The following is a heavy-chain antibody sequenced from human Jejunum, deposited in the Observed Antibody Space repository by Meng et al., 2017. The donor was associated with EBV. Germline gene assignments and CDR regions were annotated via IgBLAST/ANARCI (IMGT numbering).Heavy chain of an antibody. CDR3: TTGVFEDY. Sequence: EVVLVESGGGLVEPGGSLRVSGTASGFTFSDAWMNWVRQTTGKGLEWVARIKTFNHGGTTDYAAPVKGRFTISRDDSKNTLSLQMNSLKTDDTAIYYCTTGVFEDYWGRGTLVTVSS. D-gene: IGHD6-13*01. CDR1: GFTFSDAW. CDR2: IKTFNHGGTT. V-gene: IGHV3-15*01. J-gene: IGHJ4*02.